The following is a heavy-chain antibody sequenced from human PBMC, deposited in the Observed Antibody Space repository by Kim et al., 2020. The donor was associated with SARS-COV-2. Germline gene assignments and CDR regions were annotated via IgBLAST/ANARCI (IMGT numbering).Heavy chain of an antibody. Sequence: GGSLRLSCAASGFTFSSYAMSWVRQAPGKGLEWVSAISGSGGSTYYADSVKGRFTISRDNSKNTLYLQMNSLRAEDTAVYYCAKPSTYYYDSSGYWGYWGQGTLVTVSS. J-gene: IGHJ4*02. CDR2: ISGSGGST. CDR3: AKPSTYYYDSSGYWGY. CDR1: GFTFSSYA. D-gene: IGHD3-22*01. V-gene: IGHV3-23*01.